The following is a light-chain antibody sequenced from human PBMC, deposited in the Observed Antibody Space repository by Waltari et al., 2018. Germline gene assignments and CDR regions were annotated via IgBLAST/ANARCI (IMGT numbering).Light chain of an antibody. CDR3: QQYDSSPFT. V-gene: IGKV3-20*01. CDR2: GAS. Sequence: EIVLTQSPGPLSLSPGERATLSCRASQSVSGSDLAWYQQKPGQAPRLLIHGASSRATGVPDRFSGSGSGTDFTLTISRLEPEDFAVYYCQQYDSSPFTFGPGTKVDVK. CDR1: QSVSGSD. J-gene: IGKJ3*01.